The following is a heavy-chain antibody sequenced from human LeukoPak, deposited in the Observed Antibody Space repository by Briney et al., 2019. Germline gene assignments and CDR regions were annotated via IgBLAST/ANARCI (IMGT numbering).Heavy chain of an antibody. D-gene: IGHD6-19*01. J-gene: IGHJ5*02. CDR3: ARDRRSNWFDP. V-gene: IGHV3-53*05. Sequence: VRQAPGXGLEWVSVIYSGGSTYYADSVKGRFTISRDNSKNTLYLQMNSLRAEDTAVYYCARDRRSNWFDPWGQGTLVTVSS. CDR2: IYSGGST.